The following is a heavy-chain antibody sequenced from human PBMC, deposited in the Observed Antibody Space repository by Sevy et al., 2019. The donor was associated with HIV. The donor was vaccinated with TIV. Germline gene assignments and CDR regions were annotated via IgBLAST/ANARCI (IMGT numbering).Heavy chain of an antibody. CDR2: INSDGSST. J-gene: IGHJ2*01. CDR3: ARAPSSWYFDL. D-gene: IGHD2-2*01. Sequence: GGSLRLSCAASGFTFRSYWMHWVRQAPGKGLMWVSRINSDGSSTIYADSVKGRFTISRDNAKNTLYLQVNSLRAEDTAVYYCARAPSSWYFDLWGRGTLVTVSS. CDR1: GFTFRSYW. V-gene: IGHV3-74*01.